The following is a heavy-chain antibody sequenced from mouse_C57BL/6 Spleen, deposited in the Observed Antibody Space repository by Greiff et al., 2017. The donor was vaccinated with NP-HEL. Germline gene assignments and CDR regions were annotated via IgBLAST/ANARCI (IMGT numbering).Heavy chain of an antibody. CDR2: INPNNGGT. Sequence: EVQLQQSGPELVKPGASVKISCKASGYTFTDYYMNWVKQSHGKSLEWIGDINPNNGGTSYNQKFKGKATLTVDKSSSTAYMELRSLTSEDSAVYYCAKPSTAQATWFAYWGQGTLVTVSA. CDR1: GYTFTDYY. CDR3: AKPSTAQATWFAY. V-gene: IGHV1-26*01. J-gene: IGHJ3*01. D-gene: IGHD3-2*02.